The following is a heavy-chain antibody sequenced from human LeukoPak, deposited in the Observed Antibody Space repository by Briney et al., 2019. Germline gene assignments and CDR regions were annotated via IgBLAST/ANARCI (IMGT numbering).Heavy chain of an antibody. V-gene: IGHV1-69*11. CDR1: GGTFSSYA. CDR3: ARDPETYYYGSGISFDY. Sequence: SVKVSCKASGGTFSSYAISWVRQAPGQGLEWMGRIIPILGTANYAQKFQGRVTITTDESTSTAYMELSSLRSEDTAVYYCARDPETYYYGSGISFDYWGQGTLVTVSS. J-gene: IGHJ4*02. CDR2: IIPILGTA. D-gene: IGHD3-10*01.